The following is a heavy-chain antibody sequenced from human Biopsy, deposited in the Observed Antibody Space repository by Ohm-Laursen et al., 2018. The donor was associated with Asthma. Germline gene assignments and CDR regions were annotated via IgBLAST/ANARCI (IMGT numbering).Heavy chain of an antibody. D-gene: IGHD5-18*01. CDR2: ISYDGSSI. CDR1: RFTYE. J-gene: IGHJ3*01. Sequence: SLRLSCAASRFTYEMHWVRQAPGKGLEWVAVISYDGSSIYYADSVKGRFTISRDNSKNTLYLHMSSLRAEDTAVYYCVKDTYEDSGGYYTFEVWGQGTMVTVSS. V-gene: IGHV3-30-3*01. CDR3: VKDTYEDSGGYYTFEV.